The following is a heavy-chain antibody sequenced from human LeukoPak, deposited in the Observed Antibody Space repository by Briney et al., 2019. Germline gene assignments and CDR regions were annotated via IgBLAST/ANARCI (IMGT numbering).Heavy chain of an antibody. CDR2: ISSNSGSI. V-gene: IGHV3-9*01. CDR1: GFTFDDYA. CDR3: TKGAHYYDSSGYWS. Sequence: GGSLRLSCAASGFTFDDYAMHWVRQARGKGLEWVSGISSNSGSIDYADSVKGRFTISRDNAKNSLYLQMNSLRAEDTALYYCTKGAHYYDSSGYWSWGQGTLVTVSS. J-gene: IGHJ5*02. D-gene: IGHD3-22*01.